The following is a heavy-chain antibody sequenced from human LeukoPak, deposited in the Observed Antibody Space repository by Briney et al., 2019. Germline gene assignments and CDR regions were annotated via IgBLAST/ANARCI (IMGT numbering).Heavy chain of an antibody. CDR1: GFTFSSYG. V-gene: IGHV3-33*01. J-gene: IGHJ4*02. Sequence: GGSLRLSCAASGFTFSSYGMHWVRQVPGKGLEWVALIWYDGSNKYYSDSVKGRFTISRDNSKNTLYLQMNSLRAEDTAVYYCAREGPRGNSQFDYWGQGTLVTVSS. D-gene: IGHD4-23*01. CDR2: IWYDGSNK. CDR3: AREGPRGNSQFDY.